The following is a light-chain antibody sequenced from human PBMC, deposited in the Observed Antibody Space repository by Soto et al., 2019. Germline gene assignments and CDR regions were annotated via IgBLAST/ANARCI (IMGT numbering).Light chain of an antibody. CDR2: AAS. CDR3: QQSYSTPRT. CDR1: QSISSY. V-gene: IGKV1-39*01. J-gene: IGKJ1*01. Sequence: DVQMTQSPSSLSSSVRDRVTISWRASQSISSYLNWYQQKPGKAPKLLIYAASSLQSGVPSRFSGSGSGTDFTLTISSLQPEDFATYSCQQSYSTPRTFGQGTKVDIK.